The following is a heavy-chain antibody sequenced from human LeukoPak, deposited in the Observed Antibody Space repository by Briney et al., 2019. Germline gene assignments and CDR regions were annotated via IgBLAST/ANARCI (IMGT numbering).Heavy chain of an antibody. V-gene: IGHV3-21*01. CDR3: AAHDSYGSGSYPIDY. J-gene: IGHJ4*02. CDR2: ISSSSSYI. CDR1: GFTFSSYS. Sequence: GGSLRLSCAASGFTFSSYSMNWVRQAPGKGLEWVSSISSSSSYIYYADSVKGRFTISRDNAKNSLYLQMNNLRAEDTAVYYCAAHDSYGSGSYPIDYWGQGTLVTVSS. D-gene: IGHD3-10*01.